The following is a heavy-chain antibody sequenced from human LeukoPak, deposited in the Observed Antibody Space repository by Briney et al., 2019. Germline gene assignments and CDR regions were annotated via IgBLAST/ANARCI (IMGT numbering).Heavy chain of an antibody. D-gene: IGHD4-17*01. CDR2: IYYSGST. Sequence: SETLSLTCTVSGGSISSYYWSWIRQPPGKGLEWIGYIYYSGSTNYNPSLKSRVTISVDTSKNQFSLKLCSVTAADTAVYYCARLGTYGDYPNPYYYYYYYMDVWGKGTTVTVSS. V-gene: IGHV4-59*01. CDR3: ARLGTYGDYPNPYYYYYYYMDV. CDR1: GGSISSYY. J-gene: IGHJ6*03.